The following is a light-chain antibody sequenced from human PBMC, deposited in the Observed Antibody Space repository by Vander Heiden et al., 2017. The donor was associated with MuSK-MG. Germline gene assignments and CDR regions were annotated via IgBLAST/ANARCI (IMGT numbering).Light chain of an antibody. CDR2: WAS. CDR3: QQDYSSRT. V-gene: IGKV4-1*01. Sequence: DIVMTQSPDSLAVSLGERATINCKSSQSVLYSSNNKNYLAWYQQKPGQPPKLLIYWASTREYGVPDRFSGSGSGTDFTLTSSSLQDEDVAVYYGQQDYSSRTFGGGTKVEIK. CDR1: QSVLYSSNNKNY. J-gene: IGKJ4*01.